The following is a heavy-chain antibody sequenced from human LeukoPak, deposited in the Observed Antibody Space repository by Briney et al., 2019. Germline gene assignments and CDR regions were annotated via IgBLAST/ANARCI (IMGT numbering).Heavy chain of an antibody. CDR2: ISWDGGST. CDR1: GFTFDDYT. J-gene: IGHJ3*02. D-gene: IGHD2-15*01. CDR3: ARDLGYCSGGSCYEMWAFDI. Sequence: GGSLRLSCAASGFTFDDYTMHWVRQAPGKGLEWVSLISWDGGSTYYADSVKGRFTISRDNSKNSLYLQMNSLRTEDTALYYCARDLGYCSGGSCYEMWAFDIWGQGTMVTVSS. V-gene: IGHV3-43*01.